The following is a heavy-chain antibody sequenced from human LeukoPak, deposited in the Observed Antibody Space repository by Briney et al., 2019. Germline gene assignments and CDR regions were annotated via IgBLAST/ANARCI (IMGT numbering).Heavy chain of an antibody. D-gene: IGHD2-21*01. CDR3: ARALYRQHIVVVNAKNYWYFDL. V-gene: IGHV3-30*03. J-gene: IGHJ2*01. Sequence: QTGRSLRLSCAASGFTFSTYAMHWVRQAPGKGLEWVSLISFDGRIQYYIESVKGRFTISRDNSKETLYLQMNSLRAEDTAVYYCARALYRQHIVVVNAKNYWYFDLWGRGTLVTVSS. CDR2: ISFDGRIQ. CDR1: GFTFSTYA.